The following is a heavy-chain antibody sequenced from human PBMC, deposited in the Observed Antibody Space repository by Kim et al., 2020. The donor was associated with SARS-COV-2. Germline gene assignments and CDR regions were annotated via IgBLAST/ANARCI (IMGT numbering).Heavy chain of an antibody. Sequence: GGSLRLSCAASGFIFSSYSMNWVRQAPGRGLEWLSYISSHSDTTYYADSVKGRFTISRDNAKNSLHLQMNSLRDEDTAVYYCARKGAGYYLDYWGQGTLVTVSS. CDR3: ARKGAGYYLDY. CDR2: ISSHSDTT. V-gene: IGHV3-48*02. CDR1: GFIFSSYS. J-gene: IGHJ4*02. D-gene: IGHD1-26*01.